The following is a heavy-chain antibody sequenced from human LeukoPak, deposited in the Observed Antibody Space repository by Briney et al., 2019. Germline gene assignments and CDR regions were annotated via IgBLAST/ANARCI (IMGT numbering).Heavy chain of an antibody. CDR1: GFTFSSYS. CDR2: ISSSSSYI. J-gene: IGHJ4*02. V-gene: IGHV3-21*01. CDR3: AIYYYGSGNPDN. Sequence: GGSLRLSCAATGFTFSSYSMNWVRQAPGKGLEWVSSISSSSSYIYYADSVKGRFTISRDNAKNSLYLQMNSLRAEDTAVYYCAIYYYGSGNPDNWGQGTLVTVSS. D-gene: IGHD3-10*01.